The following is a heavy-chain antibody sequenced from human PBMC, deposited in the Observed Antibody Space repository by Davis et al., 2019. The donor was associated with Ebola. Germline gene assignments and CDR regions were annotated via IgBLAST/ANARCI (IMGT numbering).Heavy chain of an antibody. D-gene: IGHD3-16*01. V-gene: IGHV3-74*01. CDR1: GFTFSNFH. CDR2: IDPDGTGT. CDR3: VRDPPDDQGYDY. J-gene: IGHJ4*02. Sequence: PGGSLRLSCAASGFTFSNFHIHWVRQTPGKGLVWVARIDPDGTGTNYADSVKGRFTISRDNAKNTLSLQMNSLRVEDTAVYYCVRDPPDDQGYDYWGQGILVTVSS.